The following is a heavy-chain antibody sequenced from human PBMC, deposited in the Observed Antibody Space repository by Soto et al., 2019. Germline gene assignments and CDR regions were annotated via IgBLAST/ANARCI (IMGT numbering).Heavy chain of an antibody. CDR2: MNPINGAT. D-gene: IGHD6-13*01. Sequence: SVKVSCKASGYDFTAYDINWVRQASGQGLEWMGWMNPINGATGSARRFQGRVSMTRNTATATAYLELTSLRSDDSAVYYCGRGPSPRAPAGGTPYYYAMDVWGQGTTVTVSS. CDR1: GYDFTAYD. J-gene: IGHJ6*02. V-gene: IGHV1-8*02. CDR3: GRGPSPRAPAGGTPYYYAMDV.